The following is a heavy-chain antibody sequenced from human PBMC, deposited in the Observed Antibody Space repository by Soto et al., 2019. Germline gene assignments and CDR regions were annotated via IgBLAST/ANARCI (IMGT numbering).Heavy chain of an antibody. V-gene: IGHV3-66*01. J-gene: IGHJ4*02. CDR2: MYSGGRT. CDR3: ASELGYCSSSSCPFGY. Sequence: GGSLRLSCAASGFTVSSNYMSWLRQAPGKGLEWVSVMYSGGRTYYADSVKGRFTISRDSPKNTLYLQMTSLRAEDTAVYYCASELGYCSSSSCPFGYWGQGTLVTVSS. CDR1: GFTVSSNY. D-gene: IGHD2-2*01.